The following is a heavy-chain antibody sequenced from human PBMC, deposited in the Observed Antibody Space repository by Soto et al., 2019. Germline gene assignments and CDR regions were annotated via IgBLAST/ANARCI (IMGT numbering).Heavy chain of an antibody. CDR3: ARALWGPGGHTSWIHP. D-gene: IGHD3-16*01. V-gene: IGHV4-59*01. J-gene: IGHJ5*02. CDR2: IYYSATT. CDR1: GGSISSYY. Sequence: SETLSLTCTVSGGSISSYYWSWIRQPPGKGLEWIGYIYYSATTNYNPSLKSRVTISVDTSKNQFSLKLTSVTAADTAVYYCARALWGPGGHTSWIHPRGQGTLVTVSS.